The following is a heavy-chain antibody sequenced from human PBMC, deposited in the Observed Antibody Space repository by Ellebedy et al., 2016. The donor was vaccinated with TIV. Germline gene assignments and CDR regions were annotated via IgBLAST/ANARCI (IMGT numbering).Heavy chain of an antibody. Sequence: PGGSLRLSCAASGFTFSSHTMNWVRQAPGKGLEWISMIDGSSTSIYYADSVRGRFTISRDNDENSVYLQMDSLRGEDTAVYYCAREGDQWLLADYWGQGTLVTVSS. D-gene: IGHD6-19*01. CDR1: GFTFSSHT. J-gene: IGHJ4*02. V-gene: IGHV3-21*01. CDR3: AREGDQWLLADY. CDR2: IDGSSTSI.